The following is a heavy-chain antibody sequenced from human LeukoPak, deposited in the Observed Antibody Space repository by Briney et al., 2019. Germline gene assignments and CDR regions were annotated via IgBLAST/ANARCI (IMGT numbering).Heavy chain of an antibody. CDR2: MNPNSGNT. CDR1: GYTFTSYD. J-gene: IGHJ5*02. CDR3: ARAPSIYDILTGSLDP. Sequence: ASVKVSCKASGYTFTSYDINWVRQATGQGLEWMGWMNPNSGNTGYAQKLQGRVTMTRNTSISTAYMELSSLRSDDTAVYYCARAPSIYDILTGSLDPWGQGTLVTVSS. D-gene: IGHD3-9*01. V-gene: IGHV1-8*01.